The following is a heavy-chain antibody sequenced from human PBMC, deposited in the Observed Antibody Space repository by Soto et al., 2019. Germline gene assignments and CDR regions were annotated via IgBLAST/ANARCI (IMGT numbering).Heavy chain of an antibody. V-gene: IGHV4-31*03. J-gene: IGHJ4*02. CDR1: GGSISSGGYY. Sequence: PSETLSLTCTVSGGSISSGGYYWSWVRQFPGKGLEWIRYIYYSGTTHYNPSLKSRISMSIDTSKNQFSLRLNSVTAADTAVYYCARDVTTKDFFDYWGQGSPVTVSS. CDR3: ARDVTTKDFFDY. CDR2: IYYSGTT. D-gene: IGHD1-1*01.